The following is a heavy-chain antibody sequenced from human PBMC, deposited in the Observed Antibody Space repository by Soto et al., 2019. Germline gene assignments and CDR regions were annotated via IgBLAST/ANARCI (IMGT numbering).Heavy chain of an antibody. V-gene: IGHV5-51*01. CDR2: IYPGDSDI. CDR1: GYSFTSYW. D-gene: IGHD2-15*01. J-gene: IGHJ6*02. Sequence: PGESLKISCRGSGYSFTSYWIGWVRQMPGKGLEWMGIIYPGDSDIRYSPSFQGQVTISADKSISTAYLQWSGLKASDTAIYYCARQLPYGGNSYYGMDVWCQGTTVTVSS. CDR3: ARQLPYGGNSYYGMDV.